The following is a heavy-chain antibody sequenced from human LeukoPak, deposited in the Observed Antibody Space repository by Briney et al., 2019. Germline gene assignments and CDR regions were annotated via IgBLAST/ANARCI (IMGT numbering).Heavy chain of an antibody. J-gene: IGHJ4*02. CDR2: IYTGGNT. Sequence: GRSLRLSCSASGFTVITTYMSWVRQAPGKRLECVSVIYTGGNTYYADSVKGRFTISRHNSENKIYLQMDSLRPEDTAVYYCARGGYNGHDPYYFDSWGQGSLVTVSA. V-gene: IGHV3-53*04. D-gene: IGHD5-12*01. CDR3: ARGGYNGHDPYYFDS. CDR1: GFTVITTY.